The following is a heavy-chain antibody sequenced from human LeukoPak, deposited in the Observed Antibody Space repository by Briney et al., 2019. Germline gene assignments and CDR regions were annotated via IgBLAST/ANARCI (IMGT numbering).Heavy chain of an antibody. CDR3: ARDSLNYGDYLFDY. V-gene: IGHV6-1*01. J-gene: IGHJ4*02. D-gene: IGHD4-17*01. CDR2: TYYRSKWYN. Sequence: SQTLSLTCAISGDSVSRNSAAWNWIRQSPSRGLEWLGRTYYRSKWYNDYAVSVKSRITINPDTSKNPFSLQLNSVTPEDTAVSYCARDSLNYGDYLFDYWGQGTLVTVSS. CDR1: GDSVSRNSAA.